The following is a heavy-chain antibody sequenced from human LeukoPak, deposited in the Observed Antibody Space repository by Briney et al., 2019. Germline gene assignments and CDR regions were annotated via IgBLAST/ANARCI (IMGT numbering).Heavy chain of an antibody. CDR2: IHYTGST. V-gene: IGHV4-59*01. CDR3: ARQSSGGWYPDY. D-gene: IGHD6-19*01. Sequence: PSETLSLTCTVSGASISNYYCSWIRQPPGKGLEWIGYIHYTGSTNYNPSLKSRVTISVDTSKNQFSLKLRSVTAADTAVYYCARQSSGGWYPDYWGQGALVTVSS. CDR1: GASISNYY. J-gene: IGHJ4*02.